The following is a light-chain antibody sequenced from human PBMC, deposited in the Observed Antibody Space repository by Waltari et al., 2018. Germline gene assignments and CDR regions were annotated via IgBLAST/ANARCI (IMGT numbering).Light chain of an antibody. Sequence: QSALTQPPSASGSPGQSVTISCTGTGSGGSVSWYQQRPGKAPKLLIYEVSKRPSGVPGRVSGSKSGNTASLTVSGLQAEDEGDYYCSSEAVSNNFYDFGSGTKVTVL. CDR1: GSGGS. CDR2: EVS. V-gene: IGLV2-8*01. CDR3: SSEAVSNNFYD. J-gene: IGLJ1*01.